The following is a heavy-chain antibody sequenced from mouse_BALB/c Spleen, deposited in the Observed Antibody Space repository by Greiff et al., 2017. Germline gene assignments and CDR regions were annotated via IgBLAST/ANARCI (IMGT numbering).Heavy chain of an antibody. D-gene: IGHD1-1*01. V-gene: IGHV1S126*01. Sequence: VQLVESGPQLVRPGASVKISCKASGYSFTSYWMHWVKQRPGQGLEWIGMIDPSDSETRLNQKFKDKATLTVDKSSSTAYMQLSSPTSEDSAVYYCARGNYGISYYYAMDYWGQGTSVTVSS. CDR3: ARGNYGISYYYAMDY. CDR2: IDPSDSET. J-gene: IGHJ4*01. CDR1: GYSFTSYW.